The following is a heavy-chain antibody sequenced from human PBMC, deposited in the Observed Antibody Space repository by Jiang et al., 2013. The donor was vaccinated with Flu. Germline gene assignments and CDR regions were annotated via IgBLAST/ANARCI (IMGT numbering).Heavy chain of an antibody. V-gene: IGHV3-30-3*01. J-gene: IGHJ6*02. CDR1: GFMVKTYA. CDR2: ISYYGTNK. D-gene: IGHD1-26*01. Sequence: VQLLESGGGAVQPGRSLRLSCAASGFMVKTYAMYWVRQAPGKGLEWVATISYYGTNKYYGDSVKGRFTISRDNSKNTVYLQINSLRAEDTGVYYCARDGGGTYQDLYYYDMDVWGQGTPVTVSS. CDR3: ARDGGGTYQDLYYYDMDV.